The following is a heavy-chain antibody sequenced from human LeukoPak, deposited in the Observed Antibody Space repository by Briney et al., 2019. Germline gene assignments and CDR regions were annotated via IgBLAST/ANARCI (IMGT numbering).Heavy chain of an antibody. CDR3: ARHLLWFGELSSGYFDY. D-gene: IGHD3-10*01. CDR2: INHSGST. CDR1: GGSFSGYY. J-gene: IGHJ4*02. Sequence: SETLSLTCAVYGGSFSGYYWSWIRQPPGKGLEWIGEINHSGSTNYNPSLKSRVTISVDTSKNQFSLKLSSVTAADTAVYYCARHLLWFGELSSGYFDYWGQGTLVTVSS. V-gene: IGHV4-34*01.